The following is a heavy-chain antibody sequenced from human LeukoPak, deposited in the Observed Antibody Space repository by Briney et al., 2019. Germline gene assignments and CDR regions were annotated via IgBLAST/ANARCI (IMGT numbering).Heavy chain of an antibody. CDR1: GFTFSSYA. CDR2: ISGSGIYT. V-gene: IGHV3-23*01. Sequence: SGGSLRLSCVASGFTFSSYAMSWVRQAPGKGLEWVSGISGSGIYTYYADSVKGRVTISRDNSKNRLYLQMNSLRAEDTAVYYCTKDTSTSSLYYFDYWGQGTLVTVSS. J-gene: IGHJ4*02. D-gene: IGHD2-2*01. CDR3: TKDTSTSSLYYFDY.